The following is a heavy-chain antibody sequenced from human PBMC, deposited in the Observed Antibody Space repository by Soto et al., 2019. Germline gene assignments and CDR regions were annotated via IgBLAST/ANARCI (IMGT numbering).Heavy chain of an antibody. Sequence: QLVQSGSEVKKPGSSVKVSCQASGGTFSGYVVTWVRQAPGQGLEWMGEFVPLFGTTNYAQRFSGRITITAEEYTSTAYMELRTLRYDDTAVYYCATHGLGVSSPPYFDNWGQGTLVTVSS. CDR1: GGTFSGYV. V-gene: IGHV1-69*01. CDR2: FVPLFGTT. D-gene: IGHD3-16*01. CDR3: ATHGLGVSSPPYFDN. J-gene: IGHJ4*02.